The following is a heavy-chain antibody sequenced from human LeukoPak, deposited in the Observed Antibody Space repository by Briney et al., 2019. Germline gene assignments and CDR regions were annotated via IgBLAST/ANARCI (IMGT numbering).Heavy chain of an antibody. CDR1: GYTFTSYA. CDR2: INAGNGNT. CDR3: TRHSSSGWTRTYYFDY. Sequence: ASVKVSCKASGYTFTSYAMHWVRQAPGQRLEWMGWINAGNGNTKYSQKFQGRVTITRDTSASTAYMELSSLRSEDTAVYYCTRHSSSGWTRTYYFDYWGQGTLVTVSS. J-gene: IGHJ4*02. V-gene: IGHV1-3*01. D-gene: IGHD6-19*01.